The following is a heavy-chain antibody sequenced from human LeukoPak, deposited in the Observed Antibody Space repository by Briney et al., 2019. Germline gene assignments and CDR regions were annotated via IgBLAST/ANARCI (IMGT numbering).Heavy chain of an antibody. D-gene: IGHD5-12*01. V-gene: IGHV4-4*09. CDR2: IYTSGST. Sequence: PWETLSLTCTVSGCSISSYYWSWIRQPPGKGLEWIGYIYTSGSTTYNPSLKSRVTISVDTSKNQFSLKLSSVTAADTAVYYCARFSGGGYDYYYYYYMAVWGKGTTVTVSS. J-gene: IGHJ6*03. CDR3: ARFSGGGYDYYYYYYMAV. CDR1: GCSISSYY.